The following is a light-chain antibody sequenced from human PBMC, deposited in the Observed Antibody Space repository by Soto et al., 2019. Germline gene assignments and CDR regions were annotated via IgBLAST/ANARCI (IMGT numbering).Light chain of an antibody. CDR1: KNDIGVYDF. V-gene: IGLV2-8*01. Sequence: QSALTQPPSASGSPGQSVTISCTGTKNDIGVYDFVSWYQHHPGKAPRLIIYEVVQRPSGVPDRFSGSKSGNTASLTVSGLQAADEADYFCMSYAGSNTHVFGRGTKGTVL. CDR2: EVV. CDR3: MSYAGSNTHV. J-gene: IGLJ1*01.